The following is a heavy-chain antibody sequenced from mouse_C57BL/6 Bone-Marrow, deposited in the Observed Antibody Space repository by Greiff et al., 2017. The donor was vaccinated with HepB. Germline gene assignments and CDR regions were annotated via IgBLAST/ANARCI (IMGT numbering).Heavy chain of an antibody. CDR2: IYPRSGNT. Sequence: VQLKESGAELARPGASVKLSCKASGYTFTSYGISWVKQRTGQGLEWIGEIYPRSGNTYYNEKFKGKATLTADKSSSTAYMELRSPTSEDSAVYCYARGRLLLLAYGGQGTLVTVSA. V-gene: IGHV1-81*01. D-gene: IGHD2-3*01. CDR3: ARGRLLLLAY. CDR1: GYTFTSYG. J-gene: IGHJ3*01.